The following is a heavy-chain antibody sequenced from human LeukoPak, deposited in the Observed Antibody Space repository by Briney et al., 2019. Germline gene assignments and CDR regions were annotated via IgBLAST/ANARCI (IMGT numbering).Heavy chain of an antibody. CDR1: GGSFSGYY. CDR2: INHSGST. D-gene: IGHD3-9*01. J-gene: IGHJ5*02. V-gene: IGHV4-34*01. CDR3: ARGSVNYDILTGYYNNWFDP. Sequence: PSETLSLTCAVYGGSFSGYYWSWIRQPPGKGLEWIGEINHSGSTNYNPSLRSRVTISVDTSKNQFSLKLSSVTAADTAVYYCARGSVNYDILTGYYNNWFDPWGQGTLVTVSS.